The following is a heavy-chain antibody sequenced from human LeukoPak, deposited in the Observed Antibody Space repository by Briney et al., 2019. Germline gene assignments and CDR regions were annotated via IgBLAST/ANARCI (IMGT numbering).Heavy chain of an antibody. CDR1: GGSISSYY. CDR3: AREDYGEYGYFDL. D-gene: IGHD4-17*01. J-gene: IGHJ2*01. CDR2: IYYSGST. Sequence: SETLSLTCTVSGGSISSYYWNWIRQPPGKGLEWIGYIYYSGSTNYNPSLKSRVTISVDTSKNQFSLKLSSVTAADTAVYYCAREDYGEYGYFDLWGRGTLVTVSS. V-gene: IGHV4-59*01.